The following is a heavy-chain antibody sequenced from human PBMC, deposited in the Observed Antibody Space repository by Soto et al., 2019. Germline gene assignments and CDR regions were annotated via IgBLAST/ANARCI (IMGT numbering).Heavy chain of an antibody. CDR1: GYTFTSYG. CDR2: ISAYNGNT. V-gene: IGHV1-18*01. D-gene: IGHD6-13*01. Sequence: ASVKVSCKASGYTFTSYGISWVRQAPGQGLEWMGWISAYNGNTNYAQKLQGRVTMTTDTSTSTAYMELRSLRSDDTAVYYCARGDLFEGSSRYFDYWGQGTLVTVSS. J-gene: IGHJ4*02. CDR3: ARGDLFEGSSRYFDY.